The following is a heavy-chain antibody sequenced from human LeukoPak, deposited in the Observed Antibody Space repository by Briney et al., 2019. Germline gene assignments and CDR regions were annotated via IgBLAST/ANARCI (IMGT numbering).Heavy chain of an antibody. Sequence: TGGSLRLSCAASGFTFSSYSMNWVRQAPGKGLEWVSSISSSSSYIYYADSVKGRFTISRDNAKNSLYLQMNSLRAEDTAVYYCARDRLREWGLDYWGQGTLVTVSS. CDR3: ARDRLREWGLDY. CDR1: GFTFSSYS. D-gene: IGHD2-8*01. V-gene: IGHV3-21*01. CDR2: ISSSSSYI. J-gene: IGHJ4*02.